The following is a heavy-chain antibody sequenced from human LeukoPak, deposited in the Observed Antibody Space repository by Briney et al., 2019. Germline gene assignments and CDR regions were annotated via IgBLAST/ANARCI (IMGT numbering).Heavy chain of an antibody. Sequence: GGSLRLSCAASGFTFSSYSMNWVRQAPGKGLQWVSSISSSSSYIYYADPVKGRFTISRDNAKNSLYLQMNSLRAEDTAVYYCARADGSFTTPFDYWGQGTLVTVSS. CDR1: GFTFSSYS. CDR3: ARADGSFTTPFDY. J-gene: IGHJ4*02. D-gene: IGHD6-13*01. CDR2: ISSSSSYI. V-gene: IGHV3-21*01.